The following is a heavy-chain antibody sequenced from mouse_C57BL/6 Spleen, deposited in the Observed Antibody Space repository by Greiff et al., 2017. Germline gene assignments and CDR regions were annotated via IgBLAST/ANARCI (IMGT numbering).Heavy chain of an antibody. V-gene: IGHV14-4*01. D-gene: IGHD2-3*01. CDR1: GFNIKDDY. J-gene: IGHJ1*03. CDR2: IDPENGDT. Sequence: VQLQQSGAELVRPGASVKLSCTASGFNIKDDYMHWVKQRPEQGLEWIGWIDPENGDTEYASKFQGKATIPADTSSNTAYLQLSSLTSEDTAVYYCTTGLLEYFDVWGTGTTVTVSS. CDR3: TTGLLEYFDV.